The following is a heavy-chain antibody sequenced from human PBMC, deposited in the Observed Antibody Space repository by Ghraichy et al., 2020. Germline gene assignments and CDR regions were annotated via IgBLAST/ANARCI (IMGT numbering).Heavy chain of an antibody. D-gene: IGHD3-10*01. CDR2: IKQDESEK. J-gene: IGHJ4*02. V-gene: IGHV3-7*04. CDR3: ARVGYYGSGSIGY. Sequence: GGSLRLSCVASGFTFSSDWMSWVRQAPGKGLEWVANIKQDESEKYYVDSVKGRFTISRDNAKNSLYLQMNSLRAEDTAVYYCARVGYYGSGSIGYRGQGTLVTVPP. CDR1: GFTFSSDW.